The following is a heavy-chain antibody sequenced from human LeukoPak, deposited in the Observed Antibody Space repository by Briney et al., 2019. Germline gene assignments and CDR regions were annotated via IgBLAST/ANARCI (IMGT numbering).Heavy chain of an antibody. CDR1: GFTFRDYY. D-gene: IGHD3-16*02. CDR2: ISSSSSYI. CDR3: AKLWVMITFGGVVDIEAPGSSGDY. J-gene: IGHJ4*02. V-gene: IGHV3-11*03. Sequence: PGGSLRLSCVASGFTFRDYYMSWIRRAPGKGLEWVSSISSSSSYIDYADSVKGRFTISRDNSKNTLYLQMNSLRAEDTAVYYCAKLWVMITFGGVVDIEAPGSSGDYWGQGTLVTVSS.